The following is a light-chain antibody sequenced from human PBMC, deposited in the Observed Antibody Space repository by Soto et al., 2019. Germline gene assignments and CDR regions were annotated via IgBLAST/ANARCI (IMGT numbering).Light chain of an antibody. J-gene: IGKJ2*01. Sequence: EIVLTQSPGTLSLSPGERATLPCRASQSVGSNYVAWYQQKPGQAPRLLIYGASHRATGVPDRFAGSGSGTDFTLTISRLEPEDFAVYHCQQYGTSPQTFGQGAKLEIK. CDR2: GAS. CDR3: QQYGTSPQT. CDR1: QSVGSNY. V-gene: IGKV3-20*01.